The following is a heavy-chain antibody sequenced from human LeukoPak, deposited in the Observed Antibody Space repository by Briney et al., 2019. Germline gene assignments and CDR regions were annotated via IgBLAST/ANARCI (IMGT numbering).Heavy chain of an antibody. D-gene: IGHD3-22*01. CDR3: ARDYSGYLAPVHY. V-gene: IGHV3-20*04. J-gene: IGHJ4*02. CDR1: GFTFSSYS. Sequence: GGSLRLSCAASGFTFSSYSMNWVRQAPGKGLEWVSGINWNGGSTGYEDSVKGRFTISRDNAKNSLYLQMNSLRAEDTALYYCARDYSGYLAPVHYWGQGTLVTVSS. CDR2: INWNGGST.